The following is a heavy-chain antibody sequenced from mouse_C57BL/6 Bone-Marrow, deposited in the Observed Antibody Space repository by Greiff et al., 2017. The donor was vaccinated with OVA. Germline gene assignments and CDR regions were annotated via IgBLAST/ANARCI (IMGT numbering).Heavy chain of an antibody. V-gene: IGHV5-4*01. CDR2: ISDGGSYT. D-gene: IGHD1-1*01. CDR3: ARENYYGSSENYFDY. Sequence: EVQVVESGGGLVKPGGSLKLSCAASGFTFSSYAMSWVRQTPEKRLEWVATISDGGSYTYYPDNVKGRFTISRDNAKNNLYLQMSHLKSEDTAMYYCARENYYGSSENYFDYWGQGTTLTVSS. J-gene: IGHJ2*01. CDR1: GFTFSSYA.